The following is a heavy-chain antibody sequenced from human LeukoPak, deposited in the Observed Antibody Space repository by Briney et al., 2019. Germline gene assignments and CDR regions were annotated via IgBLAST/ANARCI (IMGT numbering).Heavy chain of an antibody. Sequence: GASVKVSCKASGYTFTGYFMHWVRQAPGQGLEWMGRINLNSGGTYYAQNFQDRVTMTRDTSISTAYVELSRLTSDDTAVYYCARDLSSTSNWEFDYWGQGTLVTVSS. CDR1: GYTFTGYF. CDR3: ARDLSSTSNWEFDY. V-gene: IGHV1-2*06. D-gene: IGHD1-26*01. CDR2: INLNSGGT. J-gene: IGHJ4*02.